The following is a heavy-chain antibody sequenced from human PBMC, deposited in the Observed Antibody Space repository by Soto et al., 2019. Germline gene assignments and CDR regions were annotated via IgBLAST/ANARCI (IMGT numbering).Heavy chain of an antibody. D-gene: IGHD2-2*02. Sequence: ASETLSLTCTVSGGSISSGDYYWSWIRQPPGKGLEWIGYIYYSGSTYYNPSLKSRITISVDTSKNQFSLKLNSVTAADAAVYYCARGNTPVDYWGQGTLVTVSS. V-gene: IGHV4-30-4*01. CDR3: ARGNTPVDY. J-gene: IGHJ4*02. CDR2: IYYSGST. CDR1: GGSISSGDYY.